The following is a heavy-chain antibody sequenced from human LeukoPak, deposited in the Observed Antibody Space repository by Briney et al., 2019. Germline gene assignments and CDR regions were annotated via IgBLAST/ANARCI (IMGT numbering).Heavy chain of an antibody. CDR2: IYYSGST. V-gene: IGHV4-39*01. D-gene: IGHD3-3*01. CDR1: GGSISSSSYY. CDR3: ARHGGFYDFWSGYYNYYYYYMDV. J-gene: IGHJ6*03. Sequence: SETLSLTCTVSGGSISSSSYYWGWVRQPPGKGPEWIGSIYYSGSTYYNPSLKSRVTISVDTSKNQFSLKLSSVTAADTAVYYCARHGGFYDFWSGYYNYYYYYMDVWGKGTTVTVSS.